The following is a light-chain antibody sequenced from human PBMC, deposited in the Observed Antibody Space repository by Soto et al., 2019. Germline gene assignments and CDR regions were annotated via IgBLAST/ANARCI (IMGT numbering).Light chain of an antibody. J-gene: IGKJ1*01. CDR2: WAS. V-gene: IGKV1-5*03. CDR3: QQYNTWT. Sequence: DIQMTQSPSTLSASVGDRVTITCRASQSINNWLAWYQQKPGKAPKLLIYWASNLQSGVPSRFSGSGSGTECTLTISSLQPDDFATYYCQQYNTWTFGQGTKVEIK. CDR1: QSINNW.